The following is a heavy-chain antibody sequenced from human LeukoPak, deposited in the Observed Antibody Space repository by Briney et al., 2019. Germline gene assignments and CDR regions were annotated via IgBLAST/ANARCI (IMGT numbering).Heavy chain of an antibody. CDR1: GVSISSGSYY. V-gene: IGHV4-61*02. J-gene: IGHJ4*02. CDR3: ARVAGGSHFDY. D-gene: IGHD4-23*01. CDR2: IYTSGST. Sequence: PLETLSLTCTVSGVSISSGSYYWSWIRQPAGKGLEWIGRIYTSGSTNYNPSLKSRVTISVDTSKNQFSLKLSSVTAADTAVYYCARVAGGSHFDYWGQGTLVTVSS.